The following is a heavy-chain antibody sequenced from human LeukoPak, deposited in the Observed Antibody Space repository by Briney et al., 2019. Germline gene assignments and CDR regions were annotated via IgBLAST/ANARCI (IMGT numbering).Heavy chain of an antibody. D-gene: IGHD1-26*01. CDR1: GGSISSHY. Sequence: SETLSLTCTVSGGSISSHYWSWIRQPPGKGLEWIGYICDSGGTYYNASVKSRVTISVDTSRNQVSLKLSSVTAADTAVYYCARAVESYYRNYSDYWGQGPLVPVSS. CDR2: ICDSGGT. CDR3: ARAVESYYRNYSDY. V-gene: IGHV4-59*11. J-gene: IGHJ4*02.